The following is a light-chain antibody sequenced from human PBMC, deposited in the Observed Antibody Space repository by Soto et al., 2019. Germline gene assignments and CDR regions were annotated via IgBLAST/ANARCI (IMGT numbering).Light chain of an antibody. CDR3: AAWDDSLSGPVYV. J-gene: IGLJ1*01. CDR2: RNN. Sequence: QSVLTQPPSASGTPGQRVTISCSGSSSNIGSNYVYWYQQLPGTAPKLLIYRNNQRPSGVPDRFSGSKSGTSASLAISGLRSEDEADYYCAAWDDSLSGPVYVFGTVTKVTVL. CDR1: SSNIGSNY. V-gene: IGLV1-47*01.